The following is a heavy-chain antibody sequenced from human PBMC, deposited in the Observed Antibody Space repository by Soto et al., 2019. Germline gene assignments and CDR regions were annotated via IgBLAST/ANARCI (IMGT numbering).Heavy chain of an antibody. D-gene: IGHD1-26*01. J-gene: IGHJ4*02. V-gene: IGHV3-21*01. CDR2: ISRSTSYI. Sequence: PGGSLRLSCAASGFTFSIYSMHWVRQAPGKGLEWVSSISRSTSYIYYADSVKGRFTISRDNAKNSLYLQMNSLRAEDTAVYYGARDREARAVYFDYWCQGTLVILSS. CDR3: ARDREARAVYFDY. CDR1: GFTFSIYS.